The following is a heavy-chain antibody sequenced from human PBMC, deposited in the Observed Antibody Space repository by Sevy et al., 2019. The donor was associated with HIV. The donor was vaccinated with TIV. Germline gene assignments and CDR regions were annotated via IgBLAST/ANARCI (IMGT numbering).Heavy chain of an antibody. J-gene: IGHJ4*02. CDR2: FDPEDGET. V-gene: IGHV1-24*01. CDR1: GYTLTQLS. CDR3: ATTKDYYDSSGSPFDY. Sequence: ASVKVSCKVSGYTLTQLSMHWVRQAPGKGLEWMGSFDPEDGETLYAQKFQGRVTMTEDTSTDTAYMELRSLRSEDTAVYYCATTKDYYDSSGSPFDYWGQGILVTVSS. D-gene: IGHD3-22*01.